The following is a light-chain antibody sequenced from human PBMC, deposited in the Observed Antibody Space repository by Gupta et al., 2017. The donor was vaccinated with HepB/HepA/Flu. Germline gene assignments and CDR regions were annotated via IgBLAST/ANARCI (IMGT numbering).Light chain of an antibody. J-gene: IGKJ1*01. Sequence: VLSQSPATLSFSSGERATLSRPARQPLRSSLAWYKQKPGQAPRLLIYAASNRATGIPARFSGRGCGTDVTLTISSLEPEDFAVYYCQQLSNWPPWTFGQGTKVEIK. V-gene: IGKV3-11*01. CDR3: QQLSNWPPWT. CDR2: AAS. CDR1: QPLRSS.